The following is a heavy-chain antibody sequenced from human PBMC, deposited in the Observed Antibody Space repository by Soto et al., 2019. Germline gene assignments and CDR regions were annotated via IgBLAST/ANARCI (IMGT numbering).Heavy chain of an antibody. V-gene: IGHV4-30-2*01. CDR1: GASIPYGGYS. CDR2: ISHLENT. J-gene: IGHJ4*02. Sequence: QLQLHQSGSGLVKASQTLSLTCTFSGASIPYGGYSWSWIRQPAGKGLEWIGYISHLENTFYNPSFRSRLTLSIDRSKNQFSLRLASMTAADTVVYYCARGGGYDPFDYWGQGTLVTVAS. D-gene: IGHD5-12*01. CDR3: ARGGGYDPFDY.